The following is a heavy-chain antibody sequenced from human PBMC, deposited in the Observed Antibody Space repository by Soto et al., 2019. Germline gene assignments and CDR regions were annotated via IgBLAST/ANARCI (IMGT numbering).Heavy chain of an antibody. D-gene: IGHD4-17*01. J-gene: IGHJ4*02. CDR3: TTSSDFQHLLDYGDSERRRDPFDY. CDR1: GFTFSNAW. CDR2: IKSKTDGGTT. Sequence: PGGSLRLSCAASGFTFSNAWMSWVRQAPGKGLEWVGRIKSKTDGGTTDYAAPVKGRFTISRDDSKNTLYLQMNSLKTEDTAVYYCTTSSDFQHLLDYGDSERRRDPFDYWGQGTLVTVSS. V-gene: IGHV3-15*01.